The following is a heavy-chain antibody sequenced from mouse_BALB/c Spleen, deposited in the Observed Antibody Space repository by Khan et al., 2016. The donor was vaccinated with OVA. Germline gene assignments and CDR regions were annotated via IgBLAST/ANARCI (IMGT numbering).Heavy chain of an antibody. CDR1: GYSITSDYA. CDR3: ARGRYRYPFAY. J-gene: IGHJ3*01. V-gene: IGHV3-2*02. CDR2: ISYSGST. D-gene: IGHD2-14*01. Sequence: EVQLVESGPGLVKPSQSLSLTCTVTGYSITSDYAWNWIRQFPGNKLEWMGHISYSGSTSYNPYLKSRISITRDTSKNQFFLQLNSVTTEDTATYYCARGRYRYPFAYWGQGTLVTVSA.